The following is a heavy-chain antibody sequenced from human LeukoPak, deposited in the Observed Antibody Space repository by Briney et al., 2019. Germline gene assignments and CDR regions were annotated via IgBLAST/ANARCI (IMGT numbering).Heavy chain of an antibody. D-gene: IGHD3-10*01. CDR1: GFTFSSYS. V-gene: IGHV3-21*01. Sequence: PGGSLRLSCAASGFTFSSYSMNWVRKAPGKGLEWVSSISSSSSYIYYADSVKGRLTISRDNATNSLYLQMHSLRAEDTAVYYCAREGWYYYGSGSYYDRWYYYYYMDVWGKGTTVTISS. J-gene: IGHJ6*03. CDR3: AREGWYYYGSGSYYDRWYYYYYMDV. CDR2: ISSSSSYI.